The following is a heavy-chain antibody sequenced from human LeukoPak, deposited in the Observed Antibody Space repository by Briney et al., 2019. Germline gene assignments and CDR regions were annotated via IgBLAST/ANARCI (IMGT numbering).Heavy chain of an antibody. CDR3: ARMNDPYYFDY. Sequence: GGSLRLSCAASGFTFSSYEMNWVRQAPGKGLEWVSYISTSGSTIYYADSVKGRFTISRDNAKNSLYLQMNGMRAEDTAVYYCARMNDPYYFDYWGQGTLVTVSS. CDR1: GFTFSSYE. J-gene: IGHJ4*02. D-gene: IGHD1-1*01. CDR2: ISTSGSTI. V-gene: IGHV3-48*03.